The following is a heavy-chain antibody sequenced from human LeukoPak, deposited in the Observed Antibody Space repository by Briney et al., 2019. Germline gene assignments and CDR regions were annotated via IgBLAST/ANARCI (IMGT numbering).Heavy chain of an antibody. CDR3: ARLKAVAGTQAILDY. J-gene: IGHJ4*02. V-gene: IGHV3-30-3*01. CDR2: ISYDGSNK. D-gene: IGHD6-19*01. Sequence: PGRSLRLSCEASGFIFSNYAVHWVRQAPGKGLEWAALISYDGSNKQFADSVKGRFTISRDNSKNTIYLQMNSLRAEDTAVYYCARLKAVAGTQAILDYWGQGSLVTVSS. CDR1: GFIFSNYA.